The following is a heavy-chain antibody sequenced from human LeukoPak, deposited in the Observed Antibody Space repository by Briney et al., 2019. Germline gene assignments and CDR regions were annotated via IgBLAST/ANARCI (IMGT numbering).Heavy chain of an antibody. CDR3: ARGPSARFFGVAKGAFDI. CDR1: GFTFSNAW. Sequence: PGGSLRLSCAASGFTFSNAWMSWVRQAPGKGLEWVTVISSDGSNKYYADSVKGRFTISRDNSKNTLDLQMNSLRAEDTAVYYCARGPSARFFGVAKGAFDIWGQGTMVTVSS. J-gene: IGHJ3*02. CDR2: ISSDGSNK. V-gene: IGHV3-30*03. D-gene: IGHD3-3*01.